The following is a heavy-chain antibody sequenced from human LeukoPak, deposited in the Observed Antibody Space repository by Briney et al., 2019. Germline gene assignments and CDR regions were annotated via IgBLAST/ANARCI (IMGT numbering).Heavy chain of an antibody. V-gene: IGHV5-51*01. J-gene: IGHJ5*02. CDR1: GFSFTSYW. CDR3: ARSNYLINWFDP. D-gene: IGHD4-11*01. Sequence: GESLKISCKGAGFSFTSYWIGWVRQMPGKGLEGMGIIYPGDSDTRYSPSFQGQVTISADKSISTAYLQWSSLKASDTAMYYCARSNYLINWFDPWGQGTLVTVSS. CDR2: IYPGDSDT.